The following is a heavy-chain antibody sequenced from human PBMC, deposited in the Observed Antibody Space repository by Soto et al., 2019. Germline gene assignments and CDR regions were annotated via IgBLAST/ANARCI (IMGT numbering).Heavy chain of an antibody. V-gene: IGHV3-23*01. CDR3: AKDLGYYYDSSGYERGFDY. J-gene: IGHJ4*02. CDR2: ISGSGGST. D-gene: IGHD3-22*01. CDR1: GFTFSSYA. Sequence: GGSLRLSCAASGFTFSSYAMSWVRQAPGKGLEWVSAISGSGGSTYYADSVKGRFTISRDNSKNTLYLQMNSLRAEDTAVYYCAKDLGYYYDSSGYERGFDYWGQGTLVTVSS.